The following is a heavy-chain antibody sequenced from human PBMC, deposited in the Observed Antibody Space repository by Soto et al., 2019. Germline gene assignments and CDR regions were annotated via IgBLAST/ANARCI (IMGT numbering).Heavy chain of an antibody. CDR2: IYYIGST. Sequence: SETLSLTCAVYGGSFSGYYWGWIRQPPVKGLELIGTIYYIGSTYYEPSPKSRVTMSVDTSKNQFSLKLSCLTAEDTAVYYFARVPGPWGQGTLVTVSS. V-gene: IGHV4-34*01. J-gene: IGHJ5*02. CDR1: GGSFSGYY. CDR3: ARVPGP.